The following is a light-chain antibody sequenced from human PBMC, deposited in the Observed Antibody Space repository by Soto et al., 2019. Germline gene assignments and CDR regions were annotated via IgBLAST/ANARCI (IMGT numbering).Light chain of an antibody. J-gene: IGLJ2*01. CDR2: VNSDGSQ. Sequence: QAVVTQSPSASASLGASVKLTCTLSSGHSSYAIAWHQQQPEKGPRYLMKVNSDGSQSTGDGIPNRFSGSSSGAERYLTISSLQSEDEADYYCQTWGTGILVVFGGGTKVTVL. CDR1: SGHSSYA. CDR3: QTWGTGILVV. V-gene: IGLV4-69*01.